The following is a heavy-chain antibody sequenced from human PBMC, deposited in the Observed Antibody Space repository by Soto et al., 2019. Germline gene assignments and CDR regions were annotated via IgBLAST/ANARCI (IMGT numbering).Heavy chain of an antibody. CDR3: ARHLGTTTPQNFDY. V-gene: IGHV4-39*01. D-gene: IGHD1-7*01. Sequence: QLQLQESGPGLVKPSETLSLTCTVSGGSISSSRYSWGWIRQPPGKGLEWIGSIYYSGSTYYNPSLKSRVTIPVDTSKNQFSLKLSSVTAADTAVYYCARHLGTTTPQNFDYWGQGTLVTVSS. J-gene: IGHJ4*02. CDR2: IYYSGST. CDR1: GGSISSSRYS.